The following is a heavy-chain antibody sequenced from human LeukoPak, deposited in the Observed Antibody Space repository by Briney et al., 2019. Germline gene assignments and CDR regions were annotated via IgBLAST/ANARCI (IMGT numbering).Heavy chain of an antibody. CDR3: NLDFDY. CDR2: INHSGST. CDR1: GGSFSGYY. V-gene: IGHV4-34*01. D-gene: IGHD1-1*01. J-gene: IGHJ4*02. Sequence: SETLSLTCAVYGGSFSGYYWSWIRQPPGKGLEWIGEINHSGSTNYNPSLKSRVTISVDTSKNQFSLKLSPVTAADTAVYYCNLDFDYWGQGTLVTVSS.